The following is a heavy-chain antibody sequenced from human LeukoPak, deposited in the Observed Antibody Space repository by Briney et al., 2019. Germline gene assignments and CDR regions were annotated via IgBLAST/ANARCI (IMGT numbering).Heavy chain of an antibody. V-gene: IGHV1-2*02. Sequence: GASVKVSCKASGYTFTGYYMHWVRQAPGQGLEWMGWINPNSGGTNYAQKFQGRVTMTRDTSISTAYMELSRLRSDDTAVYYCATRTYYHDSSGLRVDAFDIWGQGTMVTVSS. CDR1: GYTFTGYY. CDR2: INPNSGGT. D-gene: IGHD3-22*01. J-gene: IGHJ3*02. CDR3: ATRTYYHDSSGLRVDAFDI.